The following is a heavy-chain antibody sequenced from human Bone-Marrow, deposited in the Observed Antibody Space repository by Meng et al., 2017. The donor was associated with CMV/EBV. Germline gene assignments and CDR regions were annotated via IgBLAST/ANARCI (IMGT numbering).Heavy chain of an antibody. Sequence: FSGYSWSWIRQPPGKGLEWIGEINHSGGTNYNPSLKSRVTISVDTSKNQFSLKLSSVTAADTAVYYCARAPKRYCSSTSCRYNWFDPWGQGTLVTVSS. CDR1: FSGYS. D-gene: IGHD2-2*01. V-gene: IGHV4-34*01. J-gene: IGHJ5*02. CDR2: INHSGGT. CDR3: ARAPKRYCSSTSCRYNWFDP.